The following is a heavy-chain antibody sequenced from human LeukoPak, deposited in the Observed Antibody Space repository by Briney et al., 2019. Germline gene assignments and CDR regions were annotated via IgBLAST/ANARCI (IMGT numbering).Heavy chain of an antibody. CDR3: AKRGGRDSVIFLDYFDY. D-gene: IGHD3-22*01. Sequence: PGGSLRLSCAASGFTFSSSAMSWVRQAPGKGLEWVSSISTSSGTTSYADSVKGRFTISRDNSKNTLYLQMNSLRAEDTAVYYCAKRGGRDSVIFLDYFDYWGQGTLVTVSS. CDR1: GFTFSSSA. V-gene: IGHV3-23*01. J-gene: IGHJ4*02. CDR2: ISTSSGTT.